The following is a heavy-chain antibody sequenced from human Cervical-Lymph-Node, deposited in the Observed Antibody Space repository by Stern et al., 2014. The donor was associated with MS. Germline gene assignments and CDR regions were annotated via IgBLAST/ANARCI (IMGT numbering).Heavy chain of an antibody. D-gene: IGHD3-10*01. CDR1: AGSISSAGYY. CDR2: IYHSGVT. Sequence: QLQLQESGPGLVKPSQTLSLSCTVSAGSISSAGYYWSWIRQHPGKGLEWIGYIYHSGVTYYNPSLESRLTISIDTSSNQFSLKLSSVTAADTAVYYCARLRAQNYGSGNYPDSWGQGTLVTVSS. CDR3: ARLRAQNYGSGNYPDS. J-gene: IGHJ4*02. V-gene: IGHV4-31*03.